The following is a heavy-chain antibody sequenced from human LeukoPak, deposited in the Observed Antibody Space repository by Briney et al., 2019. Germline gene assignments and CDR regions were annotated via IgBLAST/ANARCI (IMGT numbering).Heavy chain of an antibody. CDR1: GYTFTSYY. J-gene: IGHJ4*02. CDR2: INPSGGST. V-gene: IGHV1-46*01. CDR3: VRDREVSSGWTYFFDY. Sequence: VASVKVSCKASGYTFTSYYMHWVRQAPGQGLEWMGIINPSGGSTSYAQKFQGRVTMTRDTSTSTVYMELSSLRSEDTAVYYCVRDREVSSGWTYFFDYWGQGTLVTVSS. D-gene: IGHD6-19*01.